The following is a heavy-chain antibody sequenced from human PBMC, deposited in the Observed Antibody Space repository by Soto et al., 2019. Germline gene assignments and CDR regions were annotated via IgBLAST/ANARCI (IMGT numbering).Heavy chain of an antibody. J-gene: IGHJ5*02. CDR1: GGSFSGDY. CDR3: ARDRVPGNLQWYSFGQNWLDP. V-gene: IGHV4-34*01. Sequence: SETLSLTCAVYGGSFSGDYWSWIRQPPGKGLEWIGEINHSGSTNYNPSLKSRVTISVDTSKNQFSLKLSSVTAADTAVYYCARDRVPGNLQWYSFGQNWLDPWGQGTLVTVSS. CDR2: INHSGST. D-gene: IGHD5-18*01.